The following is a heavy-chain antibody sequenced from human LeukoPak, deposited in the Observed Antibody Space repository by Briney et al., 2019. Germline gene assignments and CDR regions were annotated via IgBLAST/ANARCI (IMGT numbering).Heavy chain of an antibody. CDR3: ARAPSGAARPRGHYYYYMDV. V-gene: IGHV1-18*01. CDR1: GYTFTSYG. Sequence: ASVKVSSKASGYTFTSYGISWVRPAPGQGLEWMGWISTYNGNTNYAQRLQGRVTMTTDTSTSTAYMELRSLRSDDTAVYYCARAPSGAARPRGHYYYYMDVWGKGTTVTVSS. J-gene: IGHJ6*03. CDR2: ISTYNGNT. D-gene: IGHD6-6*01.